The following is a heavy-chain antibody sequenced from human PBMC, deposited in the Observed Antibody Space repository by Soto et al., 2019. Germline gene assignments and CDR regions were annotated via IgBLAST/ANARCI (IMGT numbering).Heavy chain of an antibody. D-gene: IGHD6-19*01. Sequence: QVRLVESGGGVVQPGRSLRLSCAASGFTFSAYHINWVRQSPGKGLEWVAVIWYDGTNKFYADSVKGRFTISRDSANNTVYLQMNSLRAEDTAVYFCARDRGLAVNDEWGYFDPWGKGTLVIVSS. CDR3: ARDRGLAVNDEWGYFDP. CDR2: IWYDGTNK. J-gene: IGHJ5*02. CDR1: GFTFSAYH. V-gene: IGHV3-33*01.